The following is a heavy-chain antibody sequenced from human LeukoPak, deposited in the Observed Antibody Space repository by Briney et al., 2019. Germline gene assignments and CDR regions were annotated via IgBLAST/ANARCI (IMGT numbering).Heavy chain of an antibody. CDR3: ARVREYYDSSGYYFYYFDY. Sequence: PSETLSLTCTVSGGSISSYYRSWIRQPPGKGLEWIGYIYYSGSTNYNPSLKSRVTISVDTSKNQFSLKLRSVTAADTAVYYCARVREYYDSSGYYFYYFDYWGQGTLVTVSS. J-gene: IGHJ4*02. V-gene: IGHV4-59*01. CDR2: IYYSGST. CDR1: GGSISSYY. D-gene: IGHD3-22*01.